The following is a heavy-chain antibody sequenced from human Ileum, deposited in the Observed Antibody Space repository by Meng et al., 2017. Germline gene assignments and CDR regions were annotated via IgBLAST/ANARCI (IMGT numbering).Heavy chain of an antibody. CDR1: GTW. CDR2: IFQSGRT. CDR3: ATSNDRDVYYLGY. Sequence: QVHLTGSGPRLGKPSGTLSLTCAVSGTWWSWVRQPPGKGLEWIGEIFQSGRTNYNPSLKSRVTISIDKSKSQISLQLSAVTAADTAVYSCATSNDRDVYYLGYWGQGTLVTVSS. D-gene: IGHD3-22*01. V-gene: IGHV4-4*02. J-gene: IGHJ4*02.